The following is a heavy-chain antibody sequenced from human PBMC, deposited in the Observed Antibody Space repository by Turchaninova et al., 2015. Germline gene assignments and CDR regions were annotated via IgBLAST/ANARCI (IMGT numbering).Heavy chain of an antibody. V-gene: IGHV5-10-1*03. CDR1: GYRFTSFW. J-gene: IGHJ4*02. D-gene: IGHD1-20*01. CDR2: IDPGDSNT. CDR3: ARGGISGTTS. Sequence: EAQLVQSGAEVKQPGESLRISCKGSGYRFTSFWITWVRQMPGKGLEWMGRIDPGDSNTKYSPSFQGHVTISVDKSISTAYLQWSSLKASDTAMYFCARGGISGTTSWGQGTLVTVSS.